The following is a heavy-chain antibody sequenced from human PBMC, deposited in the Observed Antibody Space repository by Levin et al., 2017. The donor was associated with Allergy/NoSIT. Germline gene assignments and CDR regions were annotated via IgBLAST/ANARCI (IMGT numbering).Heavy chain of an antibody. CDR2: ISPKSGGT. D-gene: IGHD2-15*01. Sequence: GESLKISCKASGYTFTDYYIQWVRQAPGQGLEWMGWISPKSGGTYSAQQFQGRATMTRDTSITTAYMELSRLTSDDRAIYYCVRGTVVTYGRVTFDYWGQGTLVTVSS. CDR3: VRGTVVTYGRVTFDY. V-gene: IGHV1-2*02. J-gene: IGHJ4*02. CDR1: GYTFTDYY.